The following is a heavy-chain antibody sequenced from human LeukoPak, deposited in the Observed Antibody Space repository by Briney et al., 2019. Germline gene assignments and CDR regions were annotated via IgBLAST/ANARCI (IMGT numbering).Heavy chain of an antibody. CDR1: GGSFSGYY. CDR3: ARSSYSSGWIDY. V-gene: IGHV4-34*01. CDR2: INHSGST. Sequence: SETLSLTCAVYGGSFSGYYWSWIRQPPGKGLEWIGEINHSGSTNYKPSLKSRVTISVDTSKNQFSLKLSSVTAADTAVYYCARSSYSSGWIDYWGQGTLVTVSS. J-gene: IGHJ4*02. D-gene: IGHD6-19*01.